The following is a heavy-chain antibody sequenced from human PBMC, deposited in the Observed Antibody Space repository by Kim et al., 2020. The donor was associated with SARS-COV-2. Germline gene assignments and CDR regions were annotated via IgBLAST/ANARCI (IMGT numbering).Heavy chain of an antibody. J-gene: IGHJ6*02. CDR2: ISYDGSNK. D-gene: IGHD3-9*01. CDR3: ARDRAYYDILTGYYREIEYYYHYYGMDV. V-gene: IGHV3-33*05. CDR1: GFTFSSYG. Sequence: GGSLRLSCAASGFTFSSYGMHWVRQAPGKGLEWVAVISYDGSNKYYADSVKGRFTISRDNSKNTLYLQMNSLRAEDTAVYYCARDRAYYDILTGYYREIEYYYHYYGMDVWGQGTTVTVSS.